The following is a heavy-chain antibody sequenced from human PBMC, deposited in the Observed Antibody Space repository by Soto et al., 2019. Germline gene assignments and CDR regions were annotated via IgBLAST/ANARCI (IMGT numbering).Heavy chain of an antibody. V-gene: IGHV2-5*02. J-gene: IGHJ4*02. D-gene: IGHD3-9*01. CDR2: IYWDDSK. Sequence: QITLKESGPTLVRPTQTLTLTCAFSGFSLSTSGVGVGWIRQPPGKALEWLAVIYWDDSKHYSPSLRSRLTITKDTSKNQVVLTMTNMDPMDTGTYYCAHKGPEDWPLDYWGQGTLAIVSS. CDR1: GFSLSTSGVG. CDR3: AHKGPEDWPLDY.